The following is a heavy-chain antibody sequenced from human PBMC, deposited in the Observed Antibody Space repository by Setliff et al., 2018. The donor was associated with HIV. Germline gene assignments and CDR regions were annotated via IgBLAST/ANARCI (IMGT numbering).Heavy chain of an antibody. Sequence: PSETLSLTCTVSGGSITSTTYYWGWIRQPPGKGLEWIGTIHYSGSTNYNPSLKSRVTISVDTSKNQFSLKSKHVTAADTAVYYCAREQYHFVVDYYYYYGMDVWGQGNTVTVS. D-gene: IGHD2-15*01. CDR1: GGSITSTTYY. J-gene: IGHJ6*02. V-gene: IGHV4-39*07. CDR3: AREQYHFVVDYYYYYGMDV. CDR2: IHYSGST.